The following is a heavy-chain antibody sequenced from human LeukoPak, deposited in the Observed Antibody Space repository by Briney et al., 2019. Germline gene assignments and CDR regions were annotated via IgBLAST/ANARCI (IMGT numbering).Heavy chain of an antibody. CDR2: IFHSGST. Sequence: SETLSLTCTVSGGFISSYYWSWVRQPPGKGLEWIGYIFHSGSTNYNPSLKSRVTISIDTSKNQFSLKLSSVTAADTAVYYCASSGNYYETWWEGIWGQGTMVTVSS. V-gene: IGHV4-59*08. CDR3: ASSGNYYETWWEGI. J-gene: IGHJ3*02. CDR1: GGFISSYY. D-gene: IGHD3-22*01.